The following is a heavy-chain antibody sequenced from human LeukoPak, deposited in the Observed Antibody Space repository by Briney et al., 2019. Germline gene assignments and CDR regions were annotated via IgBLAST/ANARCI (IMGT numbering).Heavy chain of an antibody. D-gene: IGHD3-22*01. Sequence: PGGSLRLSCAASGFTFSSSAMSWVRQAPGKGLEWVSGIGGSGAGTYYAVSVKGRFTISRDNSKNTLYLQMNSLRAEDTAVYYCATTLHSGYYDLYWGQGTLVTVSS. CDR2: IGGSGAGT. CDR3: ATTLHSGYYDLY. V-gene: IGHV3-23*01. J-gene: IGHJ4*02. CDR1: GFTFSSSA.